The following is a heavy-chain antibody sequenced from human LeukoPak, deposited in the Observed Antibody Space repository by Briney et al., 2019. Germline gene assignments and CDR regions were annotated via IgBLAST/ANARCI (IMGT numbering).Heavy chain of an antibody. V-gene: IGHV4-34*01. CDR3: ARERAKTYYYGSGSYPFDY. D-gene: IGHD3-10*01. Sequence: SETLSLTCAVYGGSFSGYCWSWIRQPPGKGLEWIGEINHSGGTKYNPSLKSRVTISVDTSKNQFSLKLSSVTAADTAVYYCARERAKTYYYGSGSYPFDYWGQGTLVTVSS. CDR1: GGSFSGYC. J-gene: IGHJ4*02. CDR2: INHSGGT.